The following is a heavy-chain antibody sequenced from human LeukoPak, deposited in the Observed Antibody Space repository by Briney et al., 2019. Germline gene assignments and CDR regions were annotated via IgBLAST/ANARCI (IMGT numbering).Heavy chain of an antibody. CDR3: ATTYSSGYFGYFQH. V-gene: IGHV3-53*01. CDR2: IYSGGST. J-gene: IGHJ1*01. CDR1: GFTVSSNY. D-gene: IGHD3-22*01. Sequence: GGSLRLSCAASGFTVSSNYMSWVRQAPGKGLEWVSVIYSGGSTYYADSVKGRFTISRDNSKNTLYLQMNSLRAEDTAVYYCATTYSSGYFGYFQHWGQGTLVTVSS.